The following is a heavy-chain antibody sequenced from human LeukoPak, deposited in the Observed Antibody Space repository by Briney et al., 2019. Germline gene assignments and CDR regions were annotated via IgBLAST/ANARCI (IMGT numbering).Heavy chain of an antibody. V-gene: IGHV3-23*01. D-gene: IGHD3-22*01. CDR2: ISRSGGST. J-gene: IGHJ4*02. CDR1: GFTFSSYA. Sequence: GGSLRLSCAASGFTFSSYAMSWVRQAPGKGLEWVSAISRSGGSTYYADSVKGRFTISRDNSTNTLYLQMNSLRAEDTAVYYCAKDAPMYYYDSSGYADEGDYWGQGTLVTASS. CDR3: AKDAPMYYYDSSGYADEGDY.